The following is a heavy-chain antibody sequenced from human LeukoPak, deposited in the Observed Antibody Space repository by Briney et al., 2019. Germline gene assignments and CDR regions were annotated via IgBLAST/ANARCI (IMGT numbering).Heavy chain of an antibody. Sequence: PGRSLRLSCAASGFTFSSYAMHWVRQAPGKGLEWVAVISYDGSNKYYADSVKGRFTISRDNSKNTLYLQMNSLRAEDTAVYYCARVGGSGWYIDHWGQGTLVTVSS. CDR2: ISYDGSNK. D-gene: IGHD6-19*01. V-gene: IGHV3-30*04. CDR1: GFTFSSYA. CDR3: ARVGGSGWYIDH. J-gene: IGHJ5*02.